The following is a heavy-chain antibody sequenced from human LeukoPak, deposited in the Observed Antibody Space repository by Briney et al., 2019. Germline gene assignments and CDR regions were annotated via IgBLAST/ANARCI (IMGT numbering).Heavy chain of an antibody. D-gene: IGHD3-10*01. V-gene: IGHV1-3*01. CDR2: IHVGNGNT. CDR3: ARVDGSGPNAPHDF. J-gene: IGHJ4*02. CDR1: RYPFTSYA. Sequence: GASVKVSCTASRYPFTSYAVHWVRQAPGQRLEWMGWIHVGNGNTEYSQKFQGRVTITRDTPATTTYMELSNLRSEDTAVYYCARVDGSGPNAPHDFWGQGSLVTVS.